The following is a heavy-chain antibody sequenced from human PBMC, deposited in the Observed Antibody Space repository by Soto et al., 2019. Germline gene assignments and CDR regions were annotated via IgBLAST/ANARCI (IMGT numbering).Heavy chain of an antibody. Sequence: QVQLQQWGAGLLKPSETLSLTCAVYGGSFSGYQWSWIRQTPGKGLEWIGGINDSGDINYNPSLKSRVTIWVDSRKKQISLRLSSVTAADTAVYYCARGLILWFGELSRRGGYYYYMDVWGKGTTVTVSS. CDR2: INDSGDI. CDR1: GGSFSGYQ. V-gene: IGHV4-34*01. D-gene: IGHD3-10*01. J-gene: IGHJ6*03. CDR3: ARGLILWFGELSRRGGYYYYMDV.